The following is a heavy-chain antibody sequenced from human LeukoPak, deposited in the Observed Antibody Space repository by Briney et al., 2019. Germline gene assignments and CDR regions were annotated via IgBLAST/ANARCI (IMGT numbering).Heavy chain of an antibody. CDR1: GFTFSSYA. J-gene: IGHJ4*02. V-gene: IGHV3-23*01. D-gene: IGHD6-6*01. Sequence: PGGSLRLSCAASGFTFSSYAMSWVRQAPGKGLEWVSAISGSGGSTYYADSVKGRFTISRDNSKNTLYLQMNSLRAEDTAVYYCAKHRLVTRWDIAARPGGGYYFDYWGQGTLVTVSS. CDR3: AKHRLVTRWDIAARPGGGYYFDY. CDR2: ISGSGGST.